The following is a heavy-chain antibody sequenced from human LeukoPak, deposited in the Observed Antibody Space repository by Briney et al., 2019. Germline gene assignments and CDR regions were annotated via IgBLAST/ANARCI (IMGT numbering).Heavy chain of an antibody. CDR2: ISSSSSYI. D-gene: IGHD4-23*01. Sequence: GGSLRLSCAASGFTFSSYSMNWVRQAPGKGLEWVSSISSSSSYIYYADSVKGRFTISRDNAKNSLYLQMNSLRAEDTAVYYCARDIQGYGGNSYYIWGQGTLVTVSS. CDR1: GFTFSSYS. V-gene: IGHV3-21*01. CDR3: ARDIQGYGGNSYYI. J-gene: IGHJ4*02.